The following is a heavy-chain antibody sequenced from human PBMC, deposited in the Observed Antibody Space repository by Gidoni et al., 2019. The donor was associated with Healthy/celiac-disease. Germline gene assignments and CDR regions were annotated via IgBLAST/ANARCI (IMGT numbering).Heavy chain of an antibody. CDR1: GFTFSSYG. D-gene: IGHD3-9*01. Sequence: QVQLVESGGGVVQPGRSLSLSCAASGFTFSSYGMHWVRQAPGKGLEWVAVIWYDGSNKYYSDSVKGRFTISRDNSKNTLYLQMNSLRAEDTAVYYCARDRGRYFDWLLGLCDYWGQGTLVTVSS. J-gene: IGHJ4*02. CDR2: IWYDGSNK. V-gene: IGHV3-33*01. CDR3: ARDRGRYFDWLLGLCDY.